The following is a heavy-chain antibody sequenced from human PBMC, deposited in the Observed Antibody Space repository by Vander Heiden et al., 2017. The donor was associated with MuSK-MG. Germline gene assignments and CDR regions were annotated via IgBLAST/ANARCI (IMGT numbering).Heavy chain of an antibody. V-gene: IGHV3-48*03. CDR1: GFTFSSYE. J-gene: IGHJ4*02. D-gene: IGHD6-19*01. CDR3: ASQIEVAFDY. Sequence: EVQLVESGGGLVQPGGSLRLSCAASGFTFSSYEMNWVRQAPGKGLEWVSYISSSGRTIDDADSVKGRFTISRDNAKNSLYLKMKRLRAEDTAVYDGASQIEVAFDYWGQGTMVTVSS. CDR2: ISSSGRTI.